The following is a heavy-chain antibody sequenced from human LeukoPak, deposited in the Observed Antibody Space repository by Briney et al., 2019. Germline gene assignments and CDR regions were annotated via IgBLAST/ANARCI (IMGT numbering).Heavy chain of an antibody. J-gene: IGHJ6*02. CDR1: GFTFGDYA. Sequence: GRSLRLSCTASGFTFGDYAMTWVRQAPGKGLEWVGFIRSKAYGGTTEFAASVKGRFIISRDDSKSIAYLQMNSLKTEDTAVYYCTAYDPSDYYGMDAWGQGTTVTVS. CDR2: IRSKAYGGTT. D-gene: IGHD5-12*01. V-gene: IGHV3-49*04. CDR3: TAYDPSDYYGMDA.